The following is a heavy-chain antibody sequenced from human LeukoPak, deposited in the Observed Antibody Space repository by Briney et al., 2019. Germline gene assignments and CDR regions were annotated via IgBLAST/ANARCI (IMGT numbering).Heavy chain of an antibody. CDR1: GGTFSSYA. J-gene: IGHJ2*01. CDR3: ARDPYYYGSGSPLNDWYFDL. CDR2: IIPIFGIA. Sequence: GSSVKVSCKASGGTFSSYAISWVRQAPGQGLEWMGRIIPIFGIANHAQKFQGRVTITADKSTSTAYVELSSLRSEDTAVYYCARDPYYYGSGSPLNDWYFDLWGRGTLVTVSS. V-gene: IGHV1-69*04. D-gene: IGHD3-10*01.